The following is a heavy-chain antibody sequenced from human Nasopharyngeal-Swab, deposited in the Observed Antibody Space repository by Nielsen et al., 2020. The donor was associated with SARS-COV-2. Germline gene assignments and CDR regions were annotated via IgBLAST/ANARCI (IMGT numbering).Heavy chain of an antibody. J-gene: IGHJ6*03. CDR2: IYYSGST. V-gene: IGHV4-39*01. CDR3: ARLVGYCSSTSCYAGVGHYYYYYMDV. D-gene: IGHD2-2*01. Sequence: WMRQCPGKGLEWIGSIYYSGSTYYNPSLKSRVTISVDTSKNQFSLKLSSVTAADTAVYYCARLVGYCSSTSCYAGVGHYYYYYMDVWGKGTTVTVSS.